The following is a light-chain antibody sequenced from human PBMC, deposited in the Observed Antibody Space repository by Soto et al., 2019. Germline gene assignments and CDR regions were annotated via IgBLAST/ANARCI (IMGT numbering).Light chain of an antibody. CDR3: ATWDDSLNGV. CDR1: SSSIGSRS. CDR2: SND. J-gene: IGLJ3*02. V-gene: IGLV1-44*01. Sequence: QSVLSQPPSASGTPGQRVTISCSGSSSSIGSRSVNWYQQLPGAAPKLLIYSNDQRPSGVPDRFSGSKSGTSASLAISGLQSEDEADYYCATWDDSLNGVFGGGTKLTV.